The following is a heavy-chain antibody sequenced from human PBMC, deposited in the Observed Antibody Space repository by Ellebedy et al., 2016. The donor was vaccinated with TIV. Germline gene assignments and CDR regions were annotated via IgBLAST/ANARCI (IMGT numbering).Heavy chain of an antibody. J-gene: IGHJ4*02. CDR2: IIPIFGTA. D-gene: IGHD3-22*01. V-gene: IGHV1-69*13. Sequence: AASVKVSCKASGGTFSSYAISCLRQAPGQGLEWMGGIIPIFGTANYAQKFQGRVTITADESTSTAYMELSSLRSEDTAVYYCARQDSSGYDYWGQGTLVTVSS. CDR3: ARQDSSGYDY. CDR1: GGTFSSYA.